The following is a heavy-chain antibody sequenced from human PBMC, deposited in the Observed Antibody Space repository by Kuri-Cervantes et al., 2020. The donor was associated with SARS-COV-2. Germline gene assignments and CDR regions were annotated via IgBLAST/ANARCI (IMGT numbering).Heavy chain of an antibody. J-gene: IGHJ4*02. CDR3: YCAPKEGFDS. Sequence: ASVKVSCKASGYDFSDYDINWARQATGQGLEWMGMIKTNSGNTLYAQKLQGRVTMTRDTSTSTVYMELSALKSEDTAVYYCYCAPKEGFDSWGQGALVTVSS. CDR2: IKTNSGNT. D-gene: IGHD2-21*01. CDR1: GYDFSDYD. V-gene: IGHV1-8*02.